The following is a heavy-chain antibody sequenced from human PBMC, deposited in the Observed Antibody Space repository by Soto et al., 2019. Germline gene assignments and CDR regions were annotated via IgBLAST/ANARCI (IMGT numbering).Heavy chain of an antibody. D-gene: IGHD1-7*01. V-gene: IGHV1-69*01. Sequence: QVQLVQSGAEVKKPGSSVKVSCKASGGTFSSYAISWVRQAPGQGIEWMGGIIPIFGTANYAQKFQGRVTITADESTSTAYMELSSLRSEDTAVYYCASSVRKTGTTYFNWFDPWGQGTLVTVSS. CDR1: GGTFSSYA. J-gene: IGHJ5*02. CDR2: IIPIFGTA. CDR3: ASSVRKTGTTYFNWFDP.